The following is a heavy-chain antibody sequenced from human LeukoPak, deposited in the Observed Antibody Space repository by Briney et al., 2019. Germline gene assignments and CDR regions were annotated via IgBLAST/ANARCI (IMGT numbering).Heavy chain of an antibody. CDR2: ISYDGTNK. Sequence: GGSLRLSCAASGFTFSSYGMHWVRQAPGKGLEWVAVISYDGTNKYYADSVKGRFTISRDNSKNTLYLQMNSLRTDDTAVYYCARHISPWKYPDAFDIWGQGTMVTVSS. V-gene: IGHV3-30*03. J-gene: IGHJ3*02. D-gene: IGHD1-7*01. CDR3: ARHISPWKYPDAFDI. CDR1: GFTFSSYG.